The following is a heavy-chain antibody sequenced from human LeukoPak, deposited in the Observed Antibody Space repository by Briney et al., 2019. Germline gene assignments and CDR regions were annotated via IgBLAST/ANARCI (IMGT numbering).Heavy chain of an antibody. J-gene: IGHJ3*02. CDR1: GFTFSSYS. CDR3: ARDRAVGVMIAFDI. Sequence: QAGGSLRLSCAASGFTFSSYSMNWVRQAPGKGLEWVSYISSSSSTIYYADSVKDRFTISRDNAKNSLCLQMNSLRAEDTAVYYCARDRAVGVMIAFDIWGQGTTVTVSS. CDR2: ISSSSSTI. D-gene: IGHD3-16*01. V-gene: IGHV3-48*04.